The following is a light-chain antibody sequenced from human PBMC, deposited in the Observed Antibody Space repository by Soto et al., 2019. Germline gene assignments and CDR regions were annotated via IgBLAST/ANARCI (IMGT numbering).Light chain of an antibody. J-gene: IGKJ1*01. CDR1: QTVSNN. CDR2: SAS. Sequence: DIVMTQSPATLSVSPGDRVTLSCRGSQTVSNNLAWYQQKPGQAPRLLISSASTRATGVPGRFTGSGSGTDFTLTISSLQSEDFAVYYCQQSYFTLWMFGQGTKVEIK. CDR3: QQSYFTLWM. V-gene: IGKV3-15*01.